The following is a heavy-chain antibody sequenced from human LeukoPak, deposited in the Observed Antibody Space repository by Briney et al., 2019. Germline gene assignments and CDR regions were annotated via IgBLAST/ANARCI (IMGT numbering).Heavy chain of an antibody. CDR3: AREVDCSSTSYYGYYMDV. J-gene: IGHJ6*03. D-gene: IGHD2-2*01. V-gene: IGHV4-30-4*08. CDR1: GGSISSGDYY. CDR2: IYYSGST. Sequence: SETLSLTCTVSGGSISSGDYYWSRTRQPPGKGLEWIGYIYYSGSTYYNPSLKSRVTISVDTSKNQFSLKLSSVTAADTAVYYCAREVDCSSTSYYGYYMDVWGKGTTVTVSS.